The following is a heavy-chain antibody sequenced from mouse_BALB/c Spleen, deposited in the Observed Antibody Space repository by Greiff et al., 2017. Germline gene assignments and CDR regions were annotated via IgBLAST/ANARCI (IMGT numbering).Heavy chain of an antibody. J-gene: IGHJ4*01. V-gene: IGHV1S29*02. D-gene: IGHD1-1*01. CDR3: ASFPYYGSSYDAMDY. CDR1: GYTFTDYN. CDR2: IYPYNGGT. Sequence: DVKLQESGPELVKPGASVKISCKASGYTFTDYNMHWVKQSHGKSLEWIGYIYPYNGGTGYNQKFKSKATLTVDNSSSTAYMELRSLTSEDSAVYYFASFPYYGSSYDAMDYWGQGTSVTVSS.